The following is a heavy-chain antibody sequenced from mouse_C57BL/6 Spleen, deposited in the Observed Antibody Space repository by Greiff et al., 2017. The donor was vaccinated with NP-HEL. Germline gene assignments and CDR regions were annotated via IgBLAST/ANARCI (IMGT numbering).Heavy chain of an antibody. J-gene: IGHJ2*01. D-gene: IGHD1-1*01. V-gene: IGHV5-9*01. Sequence: EVKLMESGGGLVKPGGSLKLSCAASGFTFSSYTMSWVRQTPEKRLEWVATISGGGGNTYYPDSVKGRFTITRDNAKNTLYLQMSRLRSEDTALDYCARGEGGVLPVFNYWGQGTTLTVSS. CDR3: ARGEGGVLPVFNY. CDR2: ISGGGGNT. CDR1: GFTFSSYT.